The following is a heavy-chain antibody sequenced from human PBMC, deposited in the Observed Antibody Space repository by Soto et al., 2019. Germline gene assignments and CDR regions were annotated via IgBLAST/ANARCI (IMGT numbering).Heavy chain of an antibody. CDR2: ISGSGGST. J-gene: IGHJ4*02. CDR1: GFTFSSYA. Sequence: GGSLRLSCAASGFTFSSYAMSWVRQAPGKGLEWVSAISGSGGSTYYADSVKGRFTISRDNSKNTLYLQMNSLRAEDTAVYYCATHTLRYFDWLSENYFDYWGQGTLVTVSS. V-gene: IGHV3-23*01. D-gene: IGHD3-9*01. CDR3: ATHTLRYFDWLSENYFDY.